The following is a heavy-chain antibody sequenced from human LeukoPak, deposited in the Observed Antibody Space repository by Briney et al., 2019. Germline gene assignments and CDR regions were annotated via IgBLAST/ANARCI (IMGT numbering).Heavy chain of an antibody. J-gene: IGHJ4*02. V-gene: IGHV1-18*01. CDR3: ARSGYCSGGSCYSDY. Sequence: GASVKVSCKASGYTYPTYSFNWVRQAPGQGLEWMGWISAYNGNTNYAQKFQGRVTMTADTSTTTAYMELSSLRSEDTAVYYCARSGYCSGGSCYSDYWGQGTLVTVSS. CDR1: GYTYPTYS. CDR2: ISAYNGNT. D-gene: IGHD2-15*01.